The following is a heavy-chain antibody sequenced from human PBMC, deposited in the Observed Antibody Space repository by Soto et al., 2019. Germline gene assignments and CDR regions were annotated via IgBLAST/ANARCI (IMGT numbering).Heavy chain of an antibody. J-gene: IGHJ4*02. CDR3: ARDGEGGSDCDLGY. V-gene: IGHV3-30-3*01. CDR1: GFTFSRYA. D-gene: IGHD1-26*01. Sequence: GSLRLSCAASGFTFSRYAISWVRPAPGKGLEWVALISSDGSNKYYADSVKGRFTTSRDNSKNTMYLQMNSLRVEDTAVYYCARDGEGGSDCDLGYWGQGALVTVSS. CDR2: ISSDGSNK.